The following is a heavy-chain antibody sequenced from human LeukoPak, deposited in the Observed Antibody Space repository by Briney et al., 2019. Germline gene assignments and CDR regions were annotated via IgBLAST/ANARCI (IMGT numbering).Heavy chain of an antibody. CDR1: GFIFSSYS. J-gene: IGHJ6*02. D-gene: IGHD6-13*01. V-gene: IGHV3-23*01. Sequence: GSLRLSCAASGFIFSSYSMSWVRQAPGKGLEWVSVITGSGGNTYYADSVKGRFTISKDNSKNTVYLQMSSLRVDDTAVYYCAKAASSSWPSYYYGMDVWGQGTTVTVSS. CDR3: AKAASSSWPSYYYGMDV. CDR2: ITGSGGNT.